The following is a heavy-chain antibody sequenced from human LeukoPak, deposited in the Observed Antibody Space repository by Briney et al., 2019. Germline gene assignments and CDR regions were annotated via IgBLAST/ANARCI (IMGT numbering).Heavy chain of an antibody. CDR3: AKERRYCSGGSCYSFDY. V-gene: IGHV3-53*05. CDR2: IYSGGAI. CDR1: GFAVGSNY. J-gene: IGHJ4*02. D-gene: IGHD2-15*01. Sequence: GGSLRLSRVASGFAVGSNYMSWVRQAPGKGLEWVSLIYSGGAIRYADSVKGRFTISRDNSKNTLYLQMNSLGAEDTAVYYCAKERRYCSGGSCYSFDYWGQGTLVTVSS.